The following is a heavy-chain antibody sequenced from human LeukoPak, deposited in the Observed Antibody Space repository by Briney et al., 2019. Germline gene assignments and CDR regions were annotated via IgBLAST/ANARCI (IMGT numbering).Heavy chain of an antibody. V-gene: IGHV3-23*01. J-gene: IGHJ4*02. CDR1: GFTFSSYA. CDR2: ISGSGGST. CDR3: AKSRFYITMIVVVKGFHFDY. Sequence: GGSLRLSCAASGFTFSSYAMSWVRQAPGKGLEWVSAISGSGGSTYYADSVKGRFTISRDNSKNTLYLQMNSLRAEDTAVYYCAKSRFYITMIVVVKGFHFDYWGQGTLVTVSS. D-gene: IGHD3-22*01.